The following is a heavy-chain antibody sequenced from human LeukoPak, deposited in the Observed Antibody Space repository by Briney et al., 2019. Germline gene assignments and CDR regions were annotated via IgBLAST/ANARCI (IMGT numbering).Heavy chain of an antibody. CDR3: SRGGATL. D-gene: IGHD3-16*01. CDR2: ITSGGGST. Sequence: PGESLRLSCVGSGFTFSNYAMTWVRQAPGKGLEWVSAITSGGGSTHYGDSVKGRFSISRDNSRNTVYLQMNSLRPDDTAVYYCSRGGATLWGQGTLVTVSS. V-gene: IGHV3-23*01. CDR1: GFTFSNYA. J-gene: IGHJ4*02.